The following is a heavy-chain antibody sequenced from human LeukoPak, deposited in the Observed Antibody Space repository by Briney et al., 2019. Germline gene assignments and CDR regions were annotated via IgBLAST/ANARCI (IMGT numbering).Heavy chain of an antibody. J-gene: IGHJ4*02. D-gene: IGHD3-22*01. CDR3: ARGPSSVPFDY. CDR1: GGSFSGYY. Sequence: SETLSLTCAVYGGSFSGYYWSWIRQPPGKGLEWIGEINHSGSTNYNPPLKSRVTISVDTPKNQFSLKLSSVTAADTAVYYCARGPSSVPFDYWGQGTLVTVSS. V-gene: IGHV4-34*01. CDR2: INHSGST.